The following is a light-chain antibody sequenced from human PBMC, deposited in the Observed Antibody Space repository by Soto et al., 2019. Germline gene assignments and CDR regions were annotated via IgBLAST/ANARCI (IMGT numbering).Light chain of an antibody. CDR1: SSDVGSYNL. CDR2: EGS. J-gene: IGLJ3*02. CDR3: CSYAGSRV. Sequence: QSALTQPASVSGSPGQSITISCTGTSSDVGSYNLVSWYQQHPGKAPKLMIYEGSKRPSGFSNRFSGSKSGNTASLTISGLHAEDEADYYCCSYAGSRVFGGGTKLTVL. V-gene: IGLV2-23*01.